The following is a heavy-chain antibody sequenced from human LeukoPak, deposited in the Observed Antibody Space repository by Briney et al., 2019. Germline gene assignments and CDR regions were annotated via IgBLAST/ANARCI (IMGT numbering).Heavy chain of an antibody. CDR1: GFTFSSYG. D-gene: IGHD2-21*02. Sequence: GGSLRLSCAASGFTFSSYGMSWVRQAPGKGLEWVSAISGSGGSTYYADSVKGRFTISRDNSKNTLYLQMNSLRAEDTAVYYCTVIVVVTAVSIDYWGQGTLVTVSS. J-gene: IGHJ4*02. CDR3: TVIVVVTAVSIDY. CDR2: ISGSGGST. V-gene: IGHV3-23*01.